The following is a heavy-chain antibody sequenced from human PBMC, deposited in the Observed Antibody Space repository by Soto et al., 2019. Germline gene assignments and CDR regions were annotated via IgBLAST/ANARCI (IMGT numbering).Heavy chain of an antibody. D-gene: IGHD1-26*01. Sequence: QVQLVESGGGVVQPGRSLRLSCAASGFTFSSYGMHWVRQAPGKGLEWVAVIWYDGSNKYYADSVKGRFTISRDNSKNPLYLQRNSLRAEDTAVYYCARDRELLGYWYFDLWGRGTLVTVSS. CDR1: GFTFSSYG. V-gene: IGHV3-33*01. J-gene: IGHJ2*01. CDR3: ARDRELLGYWYFDL. CDR2: IWYDGSNK.